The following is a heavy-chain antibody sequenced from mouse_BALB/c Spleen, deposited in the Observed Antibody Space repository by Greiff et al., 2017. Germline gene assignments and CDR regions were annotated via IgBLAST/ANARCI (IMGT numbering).Heavy chain of an antibody. J-gene: IGHJ2*01. V-gene: IGHV1S135*01. CDR3: ASAHNWDIDY. CDR2: IDPYNGGT. CDR1: GYAFTSYN. Sequence: EVQLMESGPELVKPGASVKVSCKASGYAFTSYNMYWVKQSHGKSLEWIGYIDPYNGGTSYNQKVKGKTTLTVDKSSSTAYMHLNSLTSEDSAVYDCASAHNWDIDYWGQGTTLTVSS. D-gene: IGHD4-1*01.